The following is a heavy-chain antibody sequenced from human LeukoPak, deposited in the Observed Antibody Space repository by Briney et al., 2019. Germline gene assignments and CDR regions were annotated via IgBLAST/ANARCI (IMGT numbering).Heavy chain of an antibody. V-gene: IGHV3-9*01. D-gene: IGHD6-13*01. J-gene: IGHJ4*02. CDR1: GFTFDDYA. Sequence: GGSLRLSCAASGFTFDDYAMHWVRQAPGKGLEWVSGISWNSGSIGYADSVKGRFTISRDNAKNSLYLQMNSLRAEDTALYYCAKDRAQQLGPFDYWGQGTLVTVSS. CDR2: ISWNSGSI. CDR3: AKDRAQQLGPFDY.